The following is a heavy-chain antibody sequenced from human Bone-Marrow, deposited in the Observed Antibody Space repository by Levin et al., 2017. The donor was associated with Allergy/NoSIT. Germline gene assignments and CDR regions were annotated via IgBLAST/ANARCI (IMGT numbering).Heavy chain of an antibody. J-gene: IGHJ4*02. CDR1: GFRVNDHY. CDR2: MQTGGTT. D-gene: IGHD1-1*01. Sequence: GGSLRLSCVVSGFRVNDHYINWIRQAAGKGLEWVSVMQTGGTTYHADSVKDRFTISRDNSKNTVWLQMNNLRIDDTGVYYCARTKYNWNGELDFWGQGTAVTVSS. V-gene: IGHV3-66*01. CDR3: ARTKYNWNGELDF.